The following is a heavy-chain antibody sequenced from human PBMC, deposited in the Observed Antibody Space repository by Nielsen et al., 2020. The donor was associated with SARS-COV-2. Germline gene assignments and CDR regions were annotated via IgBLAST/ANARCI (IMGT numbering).Heavy chain of an antibody. CDR3: ASSFDYVSFDI. J-gene: IGHJ3*02. CDR1: GFTFDDYA. CDR2: ISWNSGSI. Sequence: SLKISCAASGFTFDDYAMHWVRQAPGKGLEWVSGISWNSGSIAYADSVKGRFTISRDNAKSSLYLQMNSLRDEDTAIYYCASSFDYVSFDIWGQGTMVTVSS. D-gene: IGHD4-17*01. V-gene: IGHV3-9*01.